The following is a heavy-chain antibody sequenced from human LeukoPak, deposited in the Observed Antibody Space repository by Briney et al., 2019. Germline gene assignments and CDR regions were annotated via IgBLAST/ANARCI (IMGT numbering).Heavy chain of an antibody. V-gene: IGHV1-46*01. CDR1: GYTFTRYY. Sequence: ASVKVSCKASGYTFTRYYMHWVRQAPGQGLGWMGIINSSGGSTSYPQKLQGRVTMTRDMSTSTVYMELSSLRSEDTAVYYCARGASDYYDSSGYPVYWGQGTLVTVSS. CDR3: ARGASDYYDSSGYPVY. D-gene: IGHD3-22*01. J-gene: IGHJ4*02. CDR2: INSSGGST.